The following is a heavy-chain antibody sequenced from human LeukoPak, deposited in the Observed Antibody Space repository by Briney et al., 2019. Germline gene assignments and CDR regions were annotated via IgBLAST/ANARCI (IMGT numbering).Heavy chain of an antibody. CDR1: GFTFSSYA. CDR3: ARGAVGDLDTMIGSPFDP. Sequence: PGGSLRLSCAASGFTFSSYAMSSVRQARGKGLEWVSAISGSGGSTYYADSVKGRFTISRDNSKNTLYLQMNSRRAEDTAVYYCARGAVGDLDTMIGSPFDPWGQGTLVTVSS. V-gene: IGHV3-23*01. D-gene: IGHD3-22*01. CDR2: ISGSGGST. J-gene: IGHJ5*02.